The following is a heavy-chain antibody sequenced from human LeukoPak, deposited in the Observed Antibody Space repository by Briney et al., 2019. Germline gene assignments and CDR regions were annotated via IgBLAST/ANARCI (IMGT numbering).Heavy chain of an antibody. V-gene: IGHV4-61*01. CDR2: IYYSGST. CDR1: GGSVSSGSYY. CDR3: ARVPPGYCSSTSCYEWGRFDY. J-gene: IGHJ4*02. Sequence: SETLSLTCTVSGGSVSSGSYYRSWIRQPPGKGLEWIGYIYYSGSTNYDPSLKSRVTISVDTSKNQFSLKLSSVTAADTAVYYCARVPPGYCSSTSCYEWGRFDYWGQGTLVTVSS. D-gene: IGHD2-2*01.